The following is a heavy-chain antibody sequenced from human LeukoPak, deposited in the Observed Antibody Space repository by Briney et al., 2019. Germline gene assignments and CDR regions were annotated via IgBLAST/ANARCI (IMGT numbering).Heavy chain of an antibody. CDR2: INPNSGGT. D-gene: IGHD3-22*01. J-gene: IGHJ3*02. V-gene: IGHV1-2*02. CDR1: GYTFTGYY. Sequence: ASLKDSCKPSGYTFTGYYMHCVRQALRQGREWMGWINPNSGGTNYIQKFQGRVTMNSDTSISKAYMELSRLRSDDTAVYYCARDLEDSSGYYYAFDIWGKGTMVTVSS. CDR3: ARDLEDSSGYYYAFDI.